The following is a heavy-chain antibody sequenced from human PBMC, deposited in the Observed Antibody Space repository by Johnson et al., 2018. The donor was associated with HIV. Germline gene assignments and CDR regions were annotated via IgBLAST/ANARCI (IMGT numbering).Heavy chain of an antibody. CDR3: AREYYGSGSDAFDI. CDR2: ISYDGSNK. J-gene: IGHJ3*02. CDR1: GFTFCSYA. V-gene: IGHV3-30*04. Sequence: QVQLVESGGGVVQPGRSLRLSCAASGFTFCSYAMHWVRQAPGKGLEWVAVISYDGSNKYYADSVKGRFTISRDNSKNTLYLQMNSLRAEDTAVYYCAREYYGSGSDAFDIWGQGTMVTVSS. D-gene: IGHD3-10*01.